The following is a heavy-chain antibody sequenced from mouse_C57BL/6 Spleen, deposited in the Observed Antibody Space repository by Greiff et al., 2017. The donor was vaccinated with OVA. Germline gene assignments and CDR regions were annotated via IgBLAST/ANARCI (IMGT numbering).Heavy chain of an antibody. Sequence: QVQLQQPGAELVKPGASVKLSCKASGYTFTSYWMQWVKQRPGQGLEWIGEIDPSDSYTNYNQKFKGKATLTVDTSSSTAYMQLSSLTSEDSAVYYCARRGGSYYYGSSPRDYWGQGTTLTVSS. V-gene: IGHV1-50*01. CDR1: GYTFTSYW. CDR2: IDPSDSYT. J-gene: IGHJ2*01. D-gene: IGHD1-1*01. CDR3: ARRGGSYYYGSSPRDY.